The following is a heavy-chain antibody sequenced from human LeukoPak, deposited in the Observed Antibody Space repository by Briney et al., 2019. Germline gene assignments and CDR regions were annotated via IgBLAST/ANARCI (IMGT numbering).Heavy chain of an antibody. J-gene: IGHJ5*02. Sequence: SETLSLTCAVYGGSFSGYYWSWIRQPPGKGLEWIGEINHSGSTNYNPSLKSRVTISVDTSKSQFSLKLSSVTAADTAVYYYARCPGRGMTGCSGGSCYRALGWFDPWGQGTLVTVSS. CDR2: INHSGST. CDR1: GGSFSGYY. D-gene: IGHD2-15*01. CDR3: ARCPGRGMTGCSGGSCYRALGWFDP. V-gene: IGHV4-34*01.